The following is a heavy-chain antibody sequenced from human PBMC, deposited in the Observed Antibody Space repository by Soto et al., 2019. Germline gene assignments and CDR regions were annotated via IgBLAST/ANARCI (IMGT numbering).Heavy chain of an antibody. Sequence: GGSLRLSCAASGFTFSSYAMSWVRQAPGKGLEWVSAISGSGGSTYYADSVKGRFTISRDNSKNTLYLQMNSLRAEDTAVYYCAKGELWFGEQLCRYWGQGTLVTVSS. D-gene: IGHD3-10*01. CDR2: ISGSGGST. J-gene: IGHJ4*02. V-gene: IGHV3-23*01. CDR1: GFTFSSYA. CDR3: AKGELWFGEQLCRY.